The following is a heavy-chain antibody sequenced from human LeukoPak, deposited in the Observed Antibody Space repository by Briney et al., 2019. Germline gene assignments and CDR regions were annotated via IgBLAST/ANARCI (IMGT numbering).Heavy chain of an antibody. CDR1: GGSISSGGYY. CDR2: IYYSGST. V-gene: IGHV4-31*03. D-gene: IGHD4-23*01. Sequence: SQTLSLNCTVSGGSISSGGYYWSWIRQHPGKGLEWIGYIYYSGSTYYNPSLKSRLTISVDTSKNQFSLKLSSVTAADTAVYYCARTTVVAKYFDYWGQGTLVTVSS. CDR3: ARTTVVAKYFDY. J-gene: IGHJ4*02.